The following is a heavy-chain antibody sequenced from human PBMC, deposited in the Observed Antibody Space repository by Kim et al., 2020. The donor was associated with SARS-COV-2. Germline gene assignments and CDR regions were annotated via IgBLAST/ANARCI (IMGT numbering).Heavy chain of an antibody. V-gene: IGHV4-59*13. D-gene: IGHD3-16*02. Sequence: SETLSLTCTVSGGSISSYYWSWIRQPPGKGLEWIGYIYYSGSTNYSPSLKSRVTISVDTSKNQFSLKLSSVTAADTAVYYCASLSGWFDPWGQGTLVTVSS. J-gene: IGHJ5*02. CDR2: IYYSGST. CDR3: ASLSGWFDP. CDR1: GGSISSYY.